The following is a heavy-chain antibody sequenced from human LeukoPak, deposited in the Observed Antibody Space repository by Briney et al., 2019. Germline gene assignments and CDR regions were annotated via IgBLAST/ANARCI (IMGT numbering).Heavy chain of an antibody. CDR2: IYYSGST. CDR1: DGSIKSYY. CDR3: ARLDYYASGFFEY. D-gene: IGHD3-10*01. J-gene: IGHJ4*02. Sequence: SETLSLTCTVSDGSIKSYYWSWIRQPPGKGLEWIGYIYYSGSTNYNPSLKSRVTISVDTSKNQFSLKLSSVTATDTAVYYCARLDYYASGFFEYWGRGTLVTVSS. V-gene: IGHV4-59*08.